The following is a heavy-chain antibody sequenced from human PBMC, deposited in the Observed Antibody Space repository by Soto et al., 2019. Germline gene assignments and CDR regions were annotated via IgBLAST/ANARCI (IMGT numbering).Heavy chain of an antibody. J-gene: IGHJ6*02. V-gene: IGHV3-13*05. CDR1: GFTFRNYD. Sequence: EVQLVESGGGLVQPGGSLSLSCEASGFTFRNYDMHWVRQGTGKGLEWVSGISAAGDPDYADSVEGRFTISRENAQNSFFLQMNCLGVGDTAVYYCARTDRDFYGLDVWGQGTTVIVSS. CDR2: ISAAGDP. CDR3: ARTDRDFYGLDV.